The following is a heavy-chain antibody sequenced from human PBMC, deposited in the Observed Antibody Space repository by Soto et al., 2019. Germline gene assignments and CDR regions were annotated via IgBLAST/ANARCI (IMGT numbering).Heavy chain of an antibody. CDR1: GFSFSSYS. CDR2: ITGSNSTI. Sequence: EVQLVESGGGLVQRGGSLTLSCAASGFSFSSYSINWVRQAPGKGLEWVSYITGSNSTIFSADSVKGRFTISRDNAKNSLDLQMNSLRDEDTAVYYCARYNGKEGSFDPWGQGILVTVSS. V-gene: IGHV3-48*02. D-gene: IGHD1-20*01. CDR3: ARYNGKEGSFDP. J-gene: IGHJ5*02.